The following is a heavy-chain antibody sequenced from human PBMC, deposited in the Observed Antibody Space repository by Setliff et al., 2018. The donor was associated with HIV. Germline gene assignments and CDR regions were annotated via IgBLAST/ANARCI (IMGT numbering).Heavy chain of an antibody. V-gene: IGHV4-38-2*01. CDR2: MSHSGTA. CDR3: AKLSVLVDS. Sequence: PSETLSLTCAVSGYSISSRYYWGWIRQPPGKGLEWIGSMSHSGTADYSPSLGSRVTISLDTSKNQFSLKLRSVTAADTAVYYCAKLSVLVDSWGQGTLVTVSS. CDR1: GYSISSRYY. D-gene: IGHD1-7*01. J-gene: IGHJ4*02.